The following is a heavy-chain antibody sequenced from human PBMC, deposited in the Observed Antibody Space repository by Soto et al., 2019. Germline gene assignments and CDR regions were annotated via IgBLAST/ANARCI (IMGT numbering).Heavy chain of an antibody. Sequence: QVQLVQSGAEVKKPGSSVKVSCKAPGGTFSSYAISWVRQAPGQGLEWMGGIIPIFGTANYAQKFQGRVTITADESTSTGYKELSSLRYEDTAVYYCARSQGGSSSLDIYYYYYYGMDVWGQGTTVTVSS. CDR3: ARSQGGSSSLDIYYYYYYGMDV. D-gene: IGHD2-15*01. CDR2: IIPIFGTA. CDR1: GGTFSSYA. J-gene: IGHJ6*02. V-gene: IGHV1-69*01.